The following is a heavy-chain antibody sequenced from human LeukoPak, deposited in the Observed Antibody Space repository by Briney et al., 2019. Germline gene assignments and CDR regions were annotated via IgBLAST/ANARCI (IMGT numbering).Heavy chain of an antibody. D-gene: IGHD1-26*01. J-gene: IGHJ4*02. CDR3: ARSNNIVGATYFDY. CDR1: GFTFSTYA. CDR2: ISSDGGST. Sequence: GSLRLSCAASGFTFSTYAMHWVRQAPGKGLEYISSISSDGGSTYYADSVKGRFIISRGNSKNTLYLQMGRLRAEDMAVYYCARSNNIVGATYFDYWGQGTLVTVSS. V-gene: IGHV3-64*02.